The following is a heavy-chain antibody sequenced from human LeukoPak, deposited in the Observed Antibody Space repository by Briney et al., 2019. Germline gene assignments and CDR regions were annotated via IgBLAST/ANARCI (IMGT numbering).Heavy chain of an antibody. CDR2: IIPILNVP. Sequence: AASVKVSCKASGGTFSDYTISWVRQAPGQGLEWMGRIIPILNVPNYAQKFEGRVTITADKSTSTAYMELSSLKSEDTAVCFCARDRPRARYFDYWGQGTLVTVSS. J-gene: IGHJ4*02. V-gene: IGHV1-69*04. CDR3: ARDRPRARYFDY. D-gene: IGHD2-15*01. CDR1: GGTFSDYT.